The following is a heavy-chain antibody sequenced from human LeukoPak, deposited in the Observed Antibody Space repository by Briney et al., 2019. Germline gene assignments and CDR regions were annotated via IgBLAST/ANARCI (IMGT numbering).Heavy chain of an antibody. CDR2: ISSSGSTI. J-gene: IGHJ4*02. Sequence: GGSLRLSCAASGFTFSNYALNWVRQAPGKGLEWVSYISSSGSTIYYADSVKGRFTISRDNAKNSLYLQMNSLRAEDTAVYYCARAHAGGCSSTSCYAMEWYYFDYWGQGTLVTVSS. CDR1: GFTFSNYA. CDR3: ARAHAGGCSSTSCYAMEWYYFDY. V-gene: IGHV3-48*04. D-gene: IGHD2-2*01.